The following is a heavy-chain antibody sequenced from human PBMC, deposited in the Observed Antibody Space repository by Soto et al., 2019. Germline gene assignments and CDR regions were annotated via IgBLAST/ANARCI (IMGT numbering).Heavy chain of an antibody. CDR3: ARAPIVVVVAATPPDAFDI. D-gene: IGHD2-15*01. J-gene: IGHJ3*02. CDR2: INPNSGGT. Sequence: GASVKVSCKASGYTFTGYYMHWVRQAPGQGLEWMGWINPNSGGTNYAQKFQGWVTMTRDTSISTAYMELSRLRSDDTAVYYCARAPIVVVVAATPPDAFDIWGQGTMVTVS. V-gene: IGHV1-2*04. CDR1: GYTFTGYY.